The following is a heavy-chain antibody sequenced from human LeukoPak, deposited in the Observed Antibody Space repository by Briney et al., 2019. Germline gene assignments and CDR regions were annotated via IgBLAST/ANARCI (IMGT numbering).Heavy chain of an antibody. V-gene: IGHV1-24*01. D-gene: IGHD6-19*01. J-gene: IGHJ4*02. CDR2: FDPKDGET. CDR1: GYTLTELS. Sequence: ASVKVSCKVSGYTLTELSMHWVRQAPGKGLEWMGGFDPKDGETIYAQKFQGRVTMTEDTSTDTAYMELSSLRSEDTAVYYCATDPIFGIAVAGTATDYWGQGTLVTVSS. CDR3: ATDPIFGIAVAGTATDY.